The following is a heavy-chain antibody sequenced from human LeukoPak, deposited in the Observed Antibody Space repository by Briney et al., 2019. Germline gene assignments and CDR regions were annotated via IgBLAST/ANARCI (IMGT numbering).Heavy chain of an antibody. J-gene: IGHJ6*02. CDR3: ARDWDEGDYYGSGSYVYYYGMDV. Sequence: ASVKVSCKASGYTFTSYDINWVRQATGQGLEWMGWMNPNSGNTGYAQKFQGRVTMTRNTSISTAYMELSSLRSEDTAVYYCARDWDEGDYYGSGSYVYYYGMDVWGQGTTVTVSS. CDR2: MNPNSGNT. V-gene: IGHV1-8*01. CDR1: GYTFTSYD. D-gene: IGHD3-10*01.